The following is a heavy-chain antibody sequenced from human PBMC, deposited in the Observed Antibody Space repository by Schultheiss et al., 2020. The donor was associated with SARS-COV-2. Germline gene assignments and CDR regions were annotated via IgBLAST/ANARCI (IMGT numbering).Heavy chain of an antibody. J-gene: IGHJ6*02. D-gene: IGHD5-18*01. Sequence: ASVKVSCKVSGYTLTELSMHWVRQAPGKGLEWMGGFDPEDGETIYAQKFQGRVTITADESTSTAYMELSSLRSEDTAVYYCARDKEYTYGYDYYYGMDVWGQGTTVTVSS. CDR1: GYTLTELS. CDR3: ARDKEYTYGYDYYYGMDV. V-gene: IGHV1-24*01. CDR2: FDPEDGET.